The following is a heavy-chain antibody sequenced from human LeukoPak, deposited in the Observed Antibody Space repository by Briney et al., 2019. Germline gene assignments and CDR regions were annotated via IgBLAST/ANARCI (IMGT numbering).Heavy chain of an antibody. D-gene: IGHD3-10*01. CDR1: GYYNTSGNY. J-gene: IGHJ6*03. V-gene: IGHV4-38-2*02. CDR2: ISHSGSA. CDR3: ARLSNYDSGSYYTGGFYYMDV. Sequence: SETLSLTCSVLGYYNTSGNYKSWIRQSPVKGLEWIGSISHSGSAYFNPSLKSRVDIFLEMSKNQFSLELTSVTAADTAIYYCARLSNYDSGSYYTGGFYYMDVWGKGTTVTVSS.